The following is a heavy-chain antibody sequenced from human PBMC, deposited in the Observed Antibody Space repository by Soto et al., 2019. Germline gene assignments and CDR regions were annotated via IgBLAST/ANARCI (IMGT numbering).Heavy chain of an antibody. D-gene: IGHD4-17*01. CDR1: GFTFSSYG. CDR2: IWYDGSNK. CDR3: ARDKETVTKFDDYYYGMDV. V-gene: IGHV3-33*01. Sequence: GGSLRLSCSASGFTFSSYGMHWVRQAPGKGLEWVAVIWYDGSNKYYADSVKGRFTISRDNSKNTLYLQMNSLRAEDTAVYYCARDKETVTKFDDYYYGMDVWGQGTTVTVSS. J-gene: IGHJ6*02.